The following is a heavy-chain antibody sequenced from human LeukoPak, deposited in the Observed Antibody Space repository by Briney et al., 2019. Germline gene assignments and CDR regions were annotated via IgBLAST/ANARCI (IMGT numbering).Heavy chain of an antibody. D-gene: IGHD1-1*01. V-gene: IGHV4-31*03. CDR3: ARSRNTWNDVLDY. J-gene: IGHJ4*02. CDR2: IYYSGST. Sequence: PSVTLSLTCTVSVGCISSGGYYWTWIRQHPGKVLEWIGYIYYSGSTHYNPSLKSRITISEDTPKNQFSLELTSVTAADTAVYYCARSRNTWNDVLDYWGQGTLVTVSS. CDR1: VGCISSGGYY.